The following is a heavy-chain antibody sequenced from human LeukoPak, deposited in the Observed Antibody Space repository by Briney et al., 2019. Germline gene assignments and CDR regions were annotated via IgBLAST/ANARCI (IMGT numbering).Heavy chain of an antibody. CDR2: IYHSGST. V-gene: IGHV4-38-2*02. Sequence: SETLSLTCTVSGYSISSGYYWGWIRQPPGKGLEGIGSIYHSGSTYYNPSLKSRVTISVDTSKNQFSLKLSSVTAADTAVYYCARGYYDSSGYSTAHFDYWGQGTLVTVSS. CDR1: GYSISSGYY. D-gene: IGHD3-22*01. J-gene: IGHJ4*02. CDR3: ARGYYDSSGYSTAHFDY.